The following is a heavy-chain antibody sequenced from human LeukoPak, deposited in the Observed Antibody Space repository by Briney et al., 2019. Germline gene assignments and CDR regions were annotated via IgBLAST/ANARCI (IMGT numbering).Heavy chain of an antibody. CDR3: VKGGQPHYGDNSDYKSMDH. D-gene: IGHD3-22*01. J-gene: IGHJ4*02. CDR1: GFTFSSYW. Sequence: GGSLRLSCAASGFTFSSYWMHWVRQAPGKGPVRVSRINSDGSGTGYADSVKGRFTISRDNAKNTLFMQMNSLRAEDTAVYYCVKGGQPHYGDNSDYKSMDHWGQGTLVTVSS. CDR2: INSDGSGT. V-gene: IGHV3-74*01.